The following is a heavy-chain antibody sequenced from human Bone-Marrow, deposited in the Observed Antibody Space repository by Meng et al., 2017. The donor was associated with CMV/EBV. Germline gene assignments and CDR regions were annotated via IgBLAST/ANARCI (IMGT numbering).Heavy chain of an antibody. D-gene: IGHD2-2*01. Sequence: GESLKISCAASGFTFSSYWMHWVRQAPGKGLVWVSRINSDGSSTSYADSVKGRLTISRDNAKNTLYLQMNSLRAEDTAVYYCARDVMFLLSPYYGMDVWGQGTTVTVSS. J-gene: IGHJ6*02. V-gene: IGHV3-74*01. CDR1: GFTFSSYW. CDR3: ARDVMFLLSPYYGMDV. CDR2: INSDGSST.